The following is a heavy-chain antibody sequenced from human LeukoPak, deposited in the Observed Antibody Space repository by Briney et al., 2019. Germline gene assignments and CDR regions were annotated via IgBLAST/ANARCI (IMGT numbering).Heavy chain of an antibody. D-gene: IGHD6-13*01. CDR3: ARDSGGSSGWYYFDY. CDR2: ISSDGRNE. CDR1: GFASSTYG. Sequence: PGGSLRLSCAASGFASSTYGIHWVRQAPGKGLEWVAAISSDGRNEYFTDSVKGRFTISRDNAKNSLYLQMNSLRDDDTAVYYCARDSGGSSGWYYFDYWGQGTLVTVSS. J-gene: IGHJ4*02. V-gene: IGHV3-33*05.